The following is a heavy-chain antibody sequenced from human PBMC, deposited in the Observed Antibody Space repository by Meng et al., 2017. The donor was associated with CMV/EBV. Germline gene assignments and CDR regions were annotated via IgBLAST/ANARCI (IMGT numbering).Heavy chain of an antibody. CDR2: IHYSGRT. D-gene: IGHD2-21*02. J-gene: IGHJ4*02. V-gene: IGHV4-30-4*08. Sequence: VPLHEWDPGLFDPSQTLSSTCCVSVGSIISGYYNWGCLRKPPGKGLEWIGYIHYSGRTYYNPSVKSRVTISVDTSKNQFSLKLSSVTAADTAVYYCAREGDNPFDYWGQGTLVTVSS. CDR3: AREGDNPFDY. CDR1: VGSIISGYYN.